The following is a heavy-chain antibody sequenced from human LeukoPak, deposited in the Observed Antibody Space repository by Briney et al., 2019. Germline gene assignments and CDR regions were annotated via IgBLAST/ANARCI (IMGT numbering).Heavy chain of an antibody. CDR1: GGTFSSYA. J-gene: IGHJ3*02. D-gene: IGHD1-26*01. Sequence: GASVKVSCKASGGTFSSYAISWVRQAPGQGLEWMGGIIPIFGTANYAQKFQGRVTITADKSTSTAYMELSSLRSEDTAVYYCARDFRSGSYFSRSGDAFDIWGQGTMVTVS. CDR3: ARDFRSGSYFSRSGDAFDI. V-gene: IGHV1-69*06. CDR2: IIPIFGTA.